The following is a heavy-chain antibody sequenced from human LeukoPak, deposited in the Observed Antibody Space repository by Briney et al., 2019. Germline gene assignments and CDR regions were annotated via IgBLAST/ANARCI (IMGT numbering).Heavy chain of an antibody. CDR1: GYTFTDYY. CDR2: ISPYNGNT. V-gene: IGHV1-18*04. Sequence: GASVKVSCKASGYTFTDYYMHWVRQAPGQGLEWMGWISPYNGNTNYAQKLQGRVTMTTDTSTTTAYMELRSLRSDDTAVYYCAREMATIVNQFDYWGQGTLVTVSS. J-gene: IGHJ4*02. CDR3: AREMATIVNQFDY. D-gene: IGHD5-24*01.